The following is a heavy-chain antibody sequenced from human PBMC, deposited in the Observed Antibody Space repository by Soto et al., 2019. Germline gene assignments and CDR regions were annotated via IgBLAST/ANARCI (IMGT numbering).Heavy chain of an antibody. CDR2: ISSSSSYI. CDR1: GFTFSSYS. J-gene: IGHJ6*02. V-gene: IGHV3-21*01. CDR3: ARGTGDLRAKKGKYYHYGMDV. D-gene: IGHD7-27*01. Sequence: GGSLRLSCAASGFTFSSYSMNWVRQAPGKGLEWVSSISSSSSYIYYADSVKGRFTISRDNAKNSLYLQMNSLRAEDTAVYYCARGTGDLRAKKGKYYHYGMDVWGQGTTVTVSS.